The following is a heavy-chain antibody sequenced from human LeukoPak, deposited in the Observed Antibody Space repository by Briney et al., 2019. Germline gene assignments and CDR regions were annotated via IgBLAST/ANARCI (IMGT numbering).Heavy chain of an antibody. CDR1: RFTFNSYA. D-gene: IGHD5-12*01. V-gene: IGHV3-23*01. CDR2: IGGSNGIT. CDR3: ARNENSGWGYFDY. J-gene: IGHJ4*02. Sequence: GGSLRLSCAASRFTFNSYAVSWVRQAPGKGLEWVSVIGGSNGITFYVGSVKGRFTISRDNSKDTLYLQMNSLRAEDTAVYYCARNENSGWGYFDYWGQGTLVTVSS.